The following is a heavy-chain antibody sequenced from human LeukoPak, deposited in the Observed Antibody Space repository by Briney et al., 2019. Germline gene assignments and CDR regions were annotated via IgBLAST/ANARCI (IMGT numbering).Heavy chain of an antibody. CDR1: GYTFTSYG. D-gene: IGHD3-22*01. CDR2: ISAYNGNT. V-gene: IGHV1-18*01. J-gene: IGHJ4*02. CDR3: ARTPYYYDSSGYYDY. Sequence: ASVKVSCKASGYTFTSYGISWVRQAPGQGLEWMGWISAYNGNTNYAQKLQGRVTMTTDTSTSTAYMELRSLRSDDTVVYYCARTPYYYDSSGYYDYWGQGTLVTVSS.